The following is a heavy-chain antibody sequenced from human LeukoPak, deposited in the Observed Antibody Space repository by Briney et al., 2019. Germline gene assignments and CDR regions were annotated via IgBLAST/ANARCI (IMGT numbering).Heavy chain of an antibody. D-gene: IGHD1-14*01. Sequence: GGSLRLSCAASGFTVSSNYMNWVRQAPGKGLEWVANIKQDGSETYYVDSVKGRFTISRDNAKNSLYLQMNSLRAEDTAVYYCASDPHHASRMDVWGQGTTVTVSS. CDR1: GFTVSSNY. V-gene: IGHV3-7*01. CDR3: ASDPHHASRMDV. J-gene: IGHJ6*02. CDR2: IKQDGSET.